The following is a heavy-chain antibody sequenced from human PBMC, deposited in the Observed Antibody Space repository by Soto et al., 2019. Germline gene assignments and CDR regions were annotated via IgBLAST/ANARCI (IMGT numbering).Heavy chain of an antibody. V-gene: IGHV4-4*07. D-gene: IGHD3-10*01. CDR2: IYTSGST. CDR3: ARDRITLANDAFDI. CDR1: GGSISSYY. J-gene: IGHJ3*02. Sequence: SETLSLTCTVSGGSISSYYWSWIRQPAGKGLEWIGRIYTSGSTNYNPSLKSRVTMSVDTSKNQFSLNLSSVTAAADTAVYYCARDRITLANDAFDIWGPGTMVTVS.